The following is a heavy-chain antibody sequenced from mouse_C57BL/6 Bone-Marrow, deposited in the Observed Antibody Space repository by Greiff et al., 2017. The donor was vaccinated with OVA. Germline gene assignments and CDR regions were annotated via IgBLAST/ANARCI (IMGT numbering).Heavy chain of an antibody. J-gene: IGHJ4*01. CDR1: GFTFSSYG. CDR3: AKGFSYYYAMDY. V-gene: IGHV5-6*01. CDR2: ISSGGSYT. Sequence: EVKVVESGGDLVKPGGSLKLSCAASGFTFSSYGMSWVRQTPDKRLEWVATISSGGSYTYYPDSVKGRFTISRDNAKNTLYLQMSSLKSEDTAMYYCAKGFSYYYAMDYWGQGTSVTVSS. D-gene: IGHD6-2*01.